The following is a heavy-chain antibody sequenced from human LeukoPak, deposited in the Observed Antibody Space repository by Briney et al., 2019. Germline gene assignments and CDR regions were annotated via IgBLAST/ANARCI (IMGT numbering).Heavy chain of an antibody. CDR2: ISVSGDTT. Sequence: GGSLRLSCAASGFTFSTYAMSWVRQAPGKGLEWVSFISVSGDTTYYADSVKGRFTISRDHSKNTLYLQMNSLRAEDTAVYYCAKTFCSSPSCYSPDYWGQGTLVTVSS. V-gene: IGHV3-23*01. CDR3: AKTFCSSPSCYSPDY. CDR1: GFTFSTYA. J-gene: IGHJ4*02. D-gene: IGHD2-2*01.